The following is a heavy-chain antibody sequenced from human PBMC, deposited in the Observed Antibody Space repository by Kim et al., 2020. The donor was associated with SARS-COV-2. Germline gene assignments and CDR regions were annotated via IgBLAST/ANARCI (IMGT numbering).Heavy chain of an antibody. Sequence: GGSLRLSCAASGFTFSSYGMHWVRQAPGKGLEWVAVIWYDGSNKYYADSVKGRFTISRDNSKNTLYLQMNSLRAEDTAVYYCARVGGGDPRVPFLNYWGQGTLVTVSS. CDR3: ARVGGGDPRVPFLNY. CDR1: GFTFSSYG. V-gene: IGHV3-33*01. J-gene: IGHJ4*02. D-gene: IGHD3-16*01. CDR2: IWYDGSNK.